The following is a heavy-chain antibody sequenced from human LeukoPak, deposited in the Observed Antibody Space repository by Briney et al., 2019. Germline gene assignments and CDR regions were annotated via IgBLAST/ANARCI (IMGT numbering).Heavy chain of an antibody. CDR3: ARAASRGLRYFDWLGEDYYYMDV. V-gene: IGHV1-18*01. Sequence: ASVTVSFMCSVYTFTKYGISWVRQAAGQGGEGMGWISAYNGKTNYAQKLHGRVTMTTDTSASTAFMELRSLRSDDPALYYCARAASRGLRYFDWLGEDYYYMDVWGKGTTVTVSS. CDR1: VYTFTKYG. D-gene: IGHD3-9*01. J-gene: IGHJ6*03. CDR2: ISAYNGKT.